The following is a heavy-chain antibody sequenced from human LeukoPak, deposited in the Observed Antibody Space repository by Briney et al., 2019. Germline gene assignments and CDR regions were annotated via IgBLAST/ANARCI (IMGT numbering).Heavy chain of an antibody. CDR3: ARDSRGDFWSGYYAETYYYYYMDV. CDR2: IIPNFGTA. D-gene: IGHD3-3*01. J-gene: IGHJ6*03. V-gene: IGHV1-69*06. Sequence: GASVKVSCKASGYTFSDYAIHWVRQAPGQGLEWMGGIIPNFGTANYAQKFQGRVTITADKSTSTAYMELSSLRSEDTAVYYCARDSRGDFWSGYYAETYYYYYMDVWGKGTTVTVSS. CDR1: GYTFSDYA.